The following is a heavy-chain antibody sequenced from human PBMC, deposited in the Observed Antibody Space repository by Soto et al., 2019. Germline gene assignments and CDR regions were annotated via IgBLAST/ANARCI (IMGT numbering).Heavy chain of an antibody. V-gene: IGHV1-18*01. Sequence: QVQLVQSGTEVKKPGASVKVSCKASGYTFTTYGISWVRQAPGQGLEWMGWISADDGETSNAQKFQDRVTITTDTNTRTASMELRRPKPAHTALFYCGRNPRLHRNATRGGGLDPWGQGTLVTVSS. CDR3: GRNPRLHRNATRGGGLDP. CDR1: GYTFTTYG. CDR2: ISADDGET. J-gene: IGHJ5*02. D-gene: IGHD2-21*02.